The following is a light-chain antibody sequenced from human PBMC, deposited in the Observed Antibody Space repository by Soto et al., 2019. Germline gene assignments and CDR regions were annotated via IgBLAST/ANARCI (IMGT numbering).Light chain of an antibody. Sequence: EIVLTQSPATLSLSPGERATLSCRASQSVSSYLAWYQQKPGQAPRLLIYDASNRATGIPARFSGSGSGTDLTLTISSLKPENFAVYYCQQRSNWPPVTFGQGTKLEIK. V-gene: IGKV3-11*01. J-gene: IGKJ2*01. CDR1: QSVSSY. CDR2: DAS. CDR3: QQRSNWPPVT.